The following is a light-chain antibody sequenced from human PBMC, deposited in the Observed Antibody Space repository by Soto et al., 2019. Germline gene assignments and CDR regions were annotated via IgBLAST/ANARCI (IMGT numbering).Light chain of an antibody. CDR2: DAS. V-gene: IGKV1-17*03. Sequence: DIQMTQSPYAMSASVGDRVPITCRASQGISNHLVWFQQRPGKVPKRLIYDASSLQTGVPSRFSGSGSGTDFTLTISRLHPEDVAPYYCLQHTNFPLTFGQGKRLEAK. CDR1: QGISNH. CDR3: LQHTNFPLT. J-gene: IGKJ5*01.